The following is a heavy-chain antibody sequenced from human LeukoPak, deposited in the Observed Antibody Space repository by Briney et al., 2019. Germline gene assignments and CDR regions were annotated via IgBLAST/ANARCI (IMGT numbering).Heavy chain of an antibody. CDR2: IRVYDGDT. Sequence: GASVKVSCTASGYPFRSYGFAWVRQAPGQGLEWMGWIRVYDGDTNYAQKFQGRITVTADTSTSTVYMELRSLQSDDTAIYYCARDGISSWYFDYWGQGTLVTVSS. CDR3: ARDGISSWYFDY. CDR1: GYPFRSYG. D-gene: IGHD2-2*01. J-gene: IGHJ4*02. V-gene: IGHV1-18*01.